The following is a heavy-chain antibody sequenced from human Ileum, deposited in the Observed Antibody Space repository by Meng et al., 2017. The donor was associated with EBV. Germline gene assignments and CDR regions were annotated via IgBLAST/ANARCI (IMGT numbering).Heavy chain of an antibody. V-gene: IGHV4-61*01. D-gene: IGHD3-16*01. CDR3: AYYRVGRGGVGS. Sequence: GQVQGLGPGLGNPSGTLALPCSVSVGSVSSDSYHWSWFRQSPGRGLEWIGHTYGSDINYSPSFQSRVTISIDTAKNQLFLKLTSVTAADTAMYYCAYYRVGRGGVGSWGQGTLVTVSS. CDR1: VGSVSSDSYH. CDR2: TYGSDI. J-gene: IGHJ4*02.